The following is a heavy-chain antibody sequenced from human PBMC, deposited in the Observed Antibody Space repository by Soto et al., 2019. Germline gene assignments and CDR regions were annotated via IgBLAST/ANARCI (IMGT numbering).Heavy chain of an antibody. Sequence: ASETLSLTCAVSSGSIVTTNWWSWVRQPPGKGLEWIGEIFHSGNTYYNPSLASRVTISVDTSKNQFSLNLRSVTAADTAVYYCARRTWGMDVWGQGTTVTVSS. D-gene: IGHD2-8*01. J-gene: IGHJ6*02. V-gene: IGHV4-4*02. CDR1: SGSIVTTNW. CDR3: ARRTWGMDV. CDR2: IFHSGNT.